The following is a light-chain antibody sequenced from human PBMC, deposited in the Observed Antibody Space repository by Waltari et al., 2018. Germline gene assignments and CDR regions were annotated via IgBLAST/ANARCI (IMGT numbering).Light chain of an antibody. J-gene: IGLJ1*01. Sequence: QSALTQPASVSGSPGQSITISCSGTRSDIGGFDYVAWYQQHPDKIPRLVIYDVNDRPSGVSNRFSGSKSGNTASLTISGLQAEDEADYYCSSYSSRDTLVFGGGTKVSVL. CDR3: SSYSSRDTLV. CDR1: RSDIGGFDY. CDR2: DVN. V-gene: IGLV2-14*03.